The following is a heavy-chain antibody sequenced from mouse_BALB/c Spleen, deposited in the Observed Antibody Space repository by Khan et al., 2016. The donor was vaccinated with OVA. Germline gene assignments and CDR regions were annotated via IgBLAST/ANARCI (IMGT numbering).Heavy chain of an antibody. J-gene: IGHJ2*01. CDR2: ISYSGST. Sequence: EVQLVESGPGLVKPSQSLSLTCTVTGYSITSGYGWNWIRQFPGNKLEWMGYISYSGSTNYNPSLKSRISIPRDTSKNQFFLQLNSVTTKDTATYYCARTGRINYWGQGTTLTVSS. D-gene: IGHD1-1*01. CDR3: ARTGRINY. V-gene: IGHV3-2*02. CDR1: GYSITSGYG.